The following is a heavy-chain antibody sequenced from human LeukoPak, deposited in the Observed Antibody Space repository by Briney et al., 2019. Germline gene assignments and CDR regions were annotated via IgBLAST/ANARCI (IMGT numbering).Heavy chain of an antibody. J-gene: IGHJ6*03. Sequence: SETLSLTCTVSNYSINNGYYWGWIRQPPGRGLEWIGSIYHSGFTYSNPSLTSRLTMSIDASKNEFSLKLSSVTAADTAVYYCARHVSAYSSGLPYYMDVWGKGTTVTVSS. V-gene: IGHV4-38-2*02. CDR3: ARHVSAYSSGLPYYMDV. CDR1: NYSINNGYY. CDR2: IYHSGFT. D-gene: IGHD6-19*01.